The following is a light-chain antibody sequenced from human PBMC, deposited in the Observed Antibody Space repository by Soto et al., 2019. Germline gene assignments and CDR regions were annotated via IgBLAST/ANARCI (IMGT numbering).Light chain of an antibody. CDR3: QQLYGYPIT. CDR1: QSVSSNY. CDR2: DAS. Sequence: EIVMTQSPATLSVSPGDRATLSCRASQSVSSNYLAWYQQKPGQAPRLLIYDASSRATGIPDRFSGSGSGTDFTLTINSLQPEDFATYYCQQLYGYPITFGQGTRLEIK. J-gene: IGKJ5*01. V-gene: IGKV3D-20*02.